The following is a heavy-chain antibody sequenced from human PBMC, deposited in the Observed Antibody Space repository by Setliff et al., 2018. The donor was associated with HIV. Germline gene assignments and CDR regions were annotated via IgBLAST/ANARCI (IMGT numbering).Heavy chain of an antibody. CDR1: GGSISSGSYY. CDR3: ARESYYDSGGYLDV. J-gene: IGHJ6*04. CDR2: INTSGST. V-gene: IGHV4-61*09. Sequence: PSETLSLTCTVSGGSISSGSYYWSWIRQPAGKGLEWIGHINTSGSTNYNPSLKSRVTISVDTSKNKFTLKLSSVTAADTAEYYCARESYYDSGGYLDVWGKGTTVTVSS. D-gene: IGHD3-22*01.